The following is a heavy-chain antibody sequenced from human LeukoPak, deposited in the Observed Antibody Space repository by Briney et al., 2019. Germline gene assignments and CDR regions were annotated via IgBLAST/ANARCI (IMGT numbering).Heavy chain of an antibody. Sequence: SETLSLTCTVSGGSISSYYWSWIRQPPGQGLERIGYIYYSGSTNYNPSLTSRVTISVDTSKNQFSLRLTSVTAADTAVYFCARHGIWFGDTNRWFDPWGQGTLVTVSS. D-gene: IGHD3-10*01. V-gene: IGHV4-59*08. CDR3: ARHGIWFGDTNRWFDP. CDR2: IYYSGST. J-gene: IGHJ5*02. CDR1: GGSISSYY.